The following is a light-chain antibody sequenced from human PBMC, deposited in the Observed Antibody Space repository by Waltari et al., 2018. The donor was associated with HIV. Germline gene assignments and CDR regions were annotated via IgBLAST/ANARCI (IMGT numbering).Light chain of an antibody. CDR3: CSYVETYILI. Sequence: QSALTQPRSVSGSPGQSIIISCTGTSSDVGGYDYISWYQQHPGKVPKLIIYDVNKRPSGVPVRFSASKSGNTASLTISGLQAEDEADYYCCSYVETYILIFGGGTKVTVL. J-gene: IGLJ2*01. CDR2: DVN. V-gene: IGLV2-11*01. CDR1: SSDVGGYDY.